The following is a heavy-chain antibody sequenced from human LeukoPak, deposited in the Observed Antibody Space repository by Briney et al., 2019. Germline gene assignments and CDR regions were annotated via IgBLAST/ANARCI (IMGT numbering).Heavy chain of an antibody. V-gene: IGHV3-21*01. D-gene: IGHD3-22*01. J-gene: IGHJ3*02. CDR3: ARDYYYDSSGYYFGPDAFDI. CDR2: ISSSSSYI. Sequence: GGSLRLSCAASGFTFSSYSMNWGRQAPGKGLEWVSSISSSSSYIYYADSVKGLFTISKDNAKNSLYLQMNSLRAEDTAVYYCARDYYYDSSGYYFGPDAFDIWGQGTMVTVSS. CDR1: GFTFSSYS.